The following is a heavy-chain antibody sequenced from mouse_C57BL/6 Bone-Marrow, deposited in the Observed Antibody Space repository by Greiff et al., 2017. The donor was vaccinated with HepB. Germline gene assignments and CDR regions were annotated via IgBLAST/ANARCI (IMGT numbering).Heavy chain of an antibody. Sequence: VQLQQSGPELVKPGASVKISCKASGYSFTGYYMNWVKQSPEKSLEWIGEINPSTGGTTYNQKFKAKATLTVDKSSSTAYMQLKSLTSEDSAVYYCARSNHWYFDVWGTGTTVTVSS. J-gene: IGHJ1*03. CDR3: ARSNHWYFDV. V-gene: IGHV1-42*01. CDR2: INPSTGGT. CDR1: GYSFTGYY.